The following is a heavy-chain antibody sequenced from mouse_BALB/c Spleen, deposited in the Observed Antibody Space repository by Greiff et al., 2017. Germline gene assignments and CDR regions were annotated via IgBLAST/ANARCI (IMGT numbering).Heavy chain of an antibody. Sequence: EVMLVESGGGLVQPGGSLRLSCATSGFTFSDFYMEWVRQPPGKRLEWIAASRNKANDYTTEYSASVKGRFIVSRDTYQSILYLQLNALRAEDTAIYYCARDALDTGAMDYWGQGTSVTVSS. J-gene: IGHJ4*01. CDR2: SRNKANDYTT. CDR3: ARDALDTGAMDY. CDR1: GFTFSDFY. V-gene: IGHV7-1*02. D-gene: IGHD3-3*01.